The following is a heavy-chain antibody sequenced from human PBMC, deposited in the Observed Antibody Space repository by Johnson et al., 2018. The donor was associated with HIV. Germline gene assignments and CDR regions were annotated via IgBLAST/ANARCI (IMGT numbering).Heavy chain of an antibody. Sequence: QVQLVESGGGVVQPGGSLRLSCAASGFTFSSYGMHWVRQAPGKGLEWVAFIRYAGSNKYYADSVKGRFTISRDNSKNTLYLQMNSLRAEDTAVYYCARETAYCGGDCSGAFDIWGQGTMVTVSS. CDR1: GFTFSSYG. J-gene: IGHJ3*02. CDR3: ARETAYCGGDCSGAFDI. CDR2: IRYAGSNK. D-gene: IGHD2-21*01. V-gene: IGHV3-30*02.